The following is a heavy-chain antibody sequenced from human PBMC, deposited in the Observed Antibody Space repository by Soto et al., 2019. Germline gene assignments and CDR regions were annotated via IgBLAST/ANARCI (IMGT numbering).Heavy chain of an antibody. CDR3: AINPRSSNWSGGRCHYYSDGMAV. J-gene: IGHJ6*02. V-gene: IGHV1-69*02. CDR2: IIPILGIA. D-gene: IGHD2-15*01. CDR1: GGTFSSYT. Sequence: QVQLVQSGAEVKKPGSSVKVSCKASGGTFSSYTISWVRQAPGQGLEWMGRIIPILGIANYAQKFQGRVTITADKSTSTAYMKVSSLRSEGTAVDYWAINPRSSNWSGGRCHYYSDGMAVWCHGTTVTVSS.